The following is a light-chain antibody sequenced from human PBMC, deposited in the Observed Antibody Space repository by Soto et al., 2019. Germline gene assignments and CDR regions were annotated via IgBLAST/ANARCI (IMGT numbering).Light chain of an antibody. J-gene: IGKJ5*01. CDR3: QQYGSSST. V-gene: IGKV3-20*01. Sequence: DSVFTQSPVTRSLSPVERATLSCRASQSVSSNYLSWYQHRPGQAPRLLIYGASSRATGIPDRFSGSGSGTDFTLTISRLEPEDFAVYYCQQYGSSSTFGQGTRLEIK. CDR2: GAS. CDR1: QSVSSNY.